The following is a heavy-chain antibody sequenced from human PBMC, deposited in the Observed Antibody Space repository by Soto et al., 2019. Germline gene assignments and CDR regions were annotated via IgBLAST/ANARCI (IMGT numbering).Heavy chain of an antibody. Sequence: QVQLVQSGAEVKKPGSSVKVSCKASGGTFSSYAISWVRQAPGQGLEWMGGIIPIFGTANYAQKFQGRVTITADKSTSTAYMELSSLRSEDTAVYYCASALGYCSGGSCAPGFDPWGQGTLVTVSS. J-gene: IGHJ5*02. CDR1: GGTFSSYA. D-gene: IGHD2-15*01. V-gene: IGHV1-69*06. CDR2: IIPIFGTA. CDR3: ASALGYCSGGSCAPGFDP.